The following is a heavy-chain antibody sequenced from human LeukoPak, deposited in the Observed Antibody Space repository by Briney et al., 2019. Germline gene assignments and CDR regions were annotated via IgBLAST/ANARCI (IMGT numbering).Heavy chain of an antibody. J-gene: IGHJ5*02. D-gene: IGHD3-16*02. V-gene: IGHV1-18*01. Sequence: GASVKVSCKTSGYTFTNYGISWVRQAPGQGLEWMGWISAYNGNTNYAQKLQGRVTMTTDTSTSTAYMELRSLRSDDTAVYYCARVPPMITFGGVIVRENGPNWFDPWGQGTLVTVSS. CDR1: GYTFTNYG. CDR3: ARVPPMITFGGVIVRENGPNWFDP. CDR2: ISAYNGNT.